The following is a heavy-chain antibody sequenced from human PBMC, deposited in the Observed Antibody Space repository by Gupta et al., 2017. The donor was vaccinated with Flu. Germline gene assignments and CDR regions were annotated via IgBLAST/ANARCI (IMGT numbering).Heavy chain of an antibody. CDR1: GYSFTSYG. D-gene: IGHD2-15*01. V-gene: IGHV1-18*01. Sequence: QVQLVQSGAEVKKPGASVKVSCQASGYSFTSYGIRWVRQAPGQGLEWMGWISVHNGNTNYAQKLQGRVTMTTDTSTSTAYMELRSLRSDDAAVYYCARAGGVLGAASYSFDYWGQGTLVSVSS. J-gene: IGHJ4*02. CDR3: ARAGGVLGAASYSFDY. CDR2: ISVHNGNT.